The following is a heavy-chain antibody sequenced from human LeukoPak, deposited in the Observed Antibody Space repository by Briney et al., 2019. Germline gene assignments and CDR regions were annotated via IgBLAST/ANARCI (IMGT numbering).Heavy chain of an antibody. CDR2: ISYDGSNK. CDR1: GFTFSSYA. D-gene: IGHD6-6*01. V-gene: IGHV3-30*01. J-gene: IGHJ4*02. CDR3: ARGTYSSSSEDHFDY. Sequence: GRSLRLSCAASGFTFSSYAMHWVRQAPGKGLEWVAVISYDGSNKYYADSVKGRFTISRDNSKNTLYLQMNSLRAEDTAVYYCARGTYSSSSEDHFDYWGQGTLVTVSS.